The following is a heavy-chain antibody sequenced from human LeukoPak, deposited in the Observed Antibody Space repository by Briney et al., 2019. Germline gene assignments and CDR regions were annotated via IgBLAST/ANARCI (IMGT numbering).Heavy chain of an antibody. CDR1: GGSFSGYY. V-gene: IGHV4-34*01. J-gene: IGHJ6*02. D-gene: IGHD6-19*01. CDR2: INHSGST. Sequence: SETLSLNCAVYGGSFSGYYWSWMRQPPGKGLEWIGEINHSGSTNYNPSLKSRVTISVDMSKNQFSLKLSSVTAADTAVYYCAREGVSGWYVRTVFYYGMDVWGQGTTVTVSS. CDR3: AREGVSGWYVRTVFYYGMDV.